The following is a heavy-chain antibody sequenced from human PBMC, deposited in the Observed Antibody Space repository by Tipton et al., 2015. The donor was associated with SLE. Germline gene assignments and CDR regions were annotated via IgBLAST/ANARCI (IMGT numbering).Heavy chain of an antibody. CDR3: ARGVSGYFGYCYMDV. Sequence: GSLRLSCAVSRGSFSGYAWNWIRQAPGKGPEWIGEISHSGSANYNASLKSRVTMSLDKSNNQFSLRLSSVTAADTAVYYCARGVSGYFGYCYMDVWGKGTTVTISS. CDR2: ISHSGSA. CDR1: RGSFSGYA. D-gene: IGHD3-16*01. J-gene: IGHJ6*03. V-gene: IGHV4-34*01.